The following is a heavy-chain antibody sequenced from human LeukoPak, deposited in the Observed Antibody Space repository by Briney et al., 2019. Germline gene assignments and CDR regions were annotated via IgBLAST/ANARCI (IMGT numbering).Heavy chain of an antibody. V-gene: IGHV4-4*07. D-gene: IGHD6-19*01. J-gene: IGHJ4*02. CDR3: VSSGWEYYFDY. Sequence: SVTLSLTCTVSGGSISSYYWSWIRQPAGKGLEWIGRIYTSGSTNYNPSLKSRVTMSVDTSKNQFSLKLSSVTAADTAVYYCVSSGWEYYFDYWGQGTLVTVSS. CDR2: IYTSGST. CDR1: GGSISSYY.